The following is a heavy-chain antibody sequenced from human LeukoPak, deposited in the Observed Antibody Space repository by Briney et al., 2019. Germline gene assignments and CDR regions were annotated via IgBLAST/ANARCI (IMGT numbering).Heavy chain of an antibody. J-gene: IGHJ1*01. D-gene: IGHD2-2*01. CDR1: GYCFTSYW. V-gene: IGHV5-51*01. Sequence: GESLKISCKGSGYCFTSYWIARVRQMPGKDLEWMVIIFPGDSDTRYSPSFQGQVTISADKSVSTAYLQWSSLKASVTAMYYCARHYCSSTSCFRSEYLQHWGQGTLVTVSS. CDR2: IFPGDSDT. CDR3: ARHYCSSTSCFRSEYLQH.